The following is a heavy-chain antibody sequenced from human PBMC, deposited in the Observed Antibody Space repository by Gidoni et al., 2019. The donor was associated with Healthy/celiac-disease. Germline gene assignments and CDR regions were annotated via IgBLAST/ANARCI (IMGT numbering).Heavy chain of an antibody. CDR3: ATRGYSSGPYYFDY. CDR2: IYPGDSDT. CDR1: GYSFTSYW. J-gene: IGHJ4*02. V-gene: IGHV5-51*01. D-gene: IGHD6-19*01. Sequence: LKIPCKGSGYSFTSYWVGRVRQMPGKGLEWMGIIYPGDSDTRYSPSFQGQVTISADKSISTAYLQWSSLKASDTAMYYCATRGYSSGPYYFDYWGQGTLVTVSS.